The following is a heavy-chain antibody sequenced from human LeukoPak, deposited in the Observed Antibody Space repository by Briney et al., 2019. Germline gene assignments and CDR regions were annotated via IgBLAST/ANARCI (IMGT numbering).Heavy chain of an antibody. Sequence: GGSLRLSCAASGFTFSSYSMNWVRQAPGKGLEWVAVISYDGSNKYYADSVKGRFTISRDNSKNTLYLQMNSLRAEDTAVYYCARVFTSYYYGMDVWGQGTTVTVSS. CDR2: ISYDGSNK. D-gene: IGHD3-3*01. CDR3: ARVFTSYYYGMDV. J-gene: IGHJ6*02. CDR1: GFTFSSYS. V-gene: IGHV3-30*03.